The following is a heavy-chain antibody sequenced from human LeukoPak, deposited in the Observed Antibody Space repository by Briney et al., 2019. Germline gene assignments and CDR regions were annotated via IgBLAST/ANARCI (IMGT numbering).Heavy chain of an antibody. Sequence: GGSLRLSCAASGFTFSSYSMNWVRQAPGKGLEWVSSISSSSSYIYYADSVKGRFTISRDNAKNSLYLQMNSLRAEGTALYYCASVDYYGSGNYYNDVDYWGQGTLVTVSS. D-gene: IGHD3-10*01. CDR1: GFTFSSYS. V-gene: IGHV3-21*01. CDR3: ASVDYYGSGNYYNDVDY. J-gene: IGHJ4*02. CDR2: ISSSSSYI.